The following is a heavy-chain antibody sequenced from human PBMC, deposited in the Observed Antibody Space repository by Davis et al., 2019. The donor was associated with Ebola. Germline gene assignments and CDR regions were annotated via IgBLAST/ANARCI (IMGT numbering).Heavy chain of an antibody. CDR2: ISGSGDGT. J-gene: IGHJ2*01. V-gene: IGHV3-23*01. CDR3: ARRAPLYCTNALCHGPYWYFDL. D-gene: IGHD2-8*01. CDR1: AFSLSNYA. Sequence: GESLKISCAASAFSLSNYAMSWVRQAPGKGLEWVSAISGSGDGTFNADSVKGRFTISRNDSKNTLYLQMNSLRAEDTAIYYCARRAPLYCTNALCHGPYWYFDLWGRGTLVTVSS.